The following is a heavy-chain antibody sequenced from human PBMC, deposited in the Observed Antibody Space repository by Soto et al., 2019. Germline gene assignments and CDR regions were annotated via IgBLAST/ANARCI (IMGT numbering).Heavy chain of an antibody. J-gene: IGHJ4*02. CDR3: ARDPRARGVREVKPFDY. D-gene: IGHD3-10*01. CDR1: GGSFSGYY. V-gene: IGHV4-34*01. CDR2: INHSGST. Sequence: SETLSLTCAVYGGSFSGYYWSWIRQPPGKGMEWIGEINHSGSTNYNPSLKSRVTISVDTSKNQFSLKLSSVTAADTAVYYCARDPRARGVREVKPFDYWGQGTLVTVSS.